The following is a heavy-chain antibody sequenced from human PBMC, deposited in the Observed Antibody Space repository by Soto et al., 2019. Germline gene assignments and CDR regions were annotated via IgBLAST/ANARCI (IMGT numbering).Heavy chain of an antibody. CDR3: ARGRFRRTWFDP. V-gene: IGHV1-8*01. Sequence: QVQLVQSGAEVKKPGASVKVSCKSSGYTFTNYDIHWVRQATGQGLEWMGWMNPDSGNTGQAKQFQGRGTMTRDTSISTAYMEMSSLRYEDTAVYYCARGRFRRTWFDPWGQGNLVTVSS. CDR2: MNPDSGNT. D-gene: IGHD3-16*01. CDR1: GYTFTNYD. J-gene: IGHJ5*02.